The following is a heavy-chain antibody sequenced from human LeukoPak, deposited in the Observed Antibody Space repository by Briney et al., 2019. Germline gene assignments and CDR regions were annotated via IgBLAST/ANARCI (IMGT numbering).Heavy chain of an antibody. V-gene: IGHV4-4*07. CDR1: GGSISSYY. CDR3: ARDERGYSYGYDAFGI. J-gene: IGHJ3*02. Sequence: SETLSLTCTVSGGSISSYYWSWIRQPAGKGLEWIGRIYTSGSTNYNPSLTSRVTMSVDTSKNQFSLTLSSVTAADTAVYYCARDERGYSYGYDAFGIWGQGTMVTVSS. CDR2: IYTSGST. D-gene: IGHD5-18*01.